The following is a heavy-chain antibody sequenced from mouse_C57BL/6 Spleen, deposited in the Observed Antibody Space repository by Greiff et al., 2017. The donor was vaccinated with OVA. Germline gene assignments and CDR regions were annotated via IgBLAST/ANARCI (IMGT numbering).Heavy chain of an antibody. D-gene: IGHD1-1*01. J-gene: IGHJ3*01. V-gene: IGHV14-2*01. CDR2: IDTEGGET. CDR1: GFNINDYY. Sequence: VQLQQSGAELVKPGASVKLSCTASGFNINDYYMHWVKQRTEQGLEWIGRIDTEGGETKYASKFQGKATITTDTSSNTAYLQLSSQTSEDTAVYYCARYYYGGFAYWGKGTLVTVSA. CDR3: ARYYYGGFAY.